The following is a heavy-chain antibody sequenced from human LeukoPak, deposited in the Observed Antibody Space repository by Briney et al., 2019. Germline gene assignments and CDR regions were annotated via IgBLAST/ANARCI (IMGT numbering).Heavy chain of an antibody. V-gene: IGHV4-59*01. J-gene: IGHJ3*02. CDR3: ATPSSGSYNDAFDI. Sequence: KSSETLSLTCTVSGGSISSYYWSWIRQPPGKGLEWIGYIYYSGSTNYNPSLKSRVTMSVDTSNNQSSLKLTSVTAADTAVYYCATPSSGSYNDAFDIWGQGTMVTVSS. CDR1: GGSISSYY. D-gene: IGHD1-26*01. CDR2: IYYSGST.